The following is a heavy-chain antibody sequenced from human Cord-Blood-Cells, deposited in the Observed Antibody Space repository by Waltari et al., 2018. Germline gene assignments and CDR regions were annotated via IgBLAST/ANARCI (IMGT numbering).Heavy chain of an antibody. D-gene: IGHD3-10*01. J-gene: IGHJ4*02. Sequence: QVRLVESGGGVVQPGRSLRLSCAASGFTFRSYGLLWARQAPGKGLEWVAVIWYDGSNKYYADSVKGRFTISRDNSKNTLYLQMNSLRAEDTAVYYCAREWFREYFDYWGQGTLVTVSS. V-gene: IGHV3-33*01. CDR2: IWYDGSNK. CDR1: GFTFRSYG. CDR3: AREWFREYFDY.